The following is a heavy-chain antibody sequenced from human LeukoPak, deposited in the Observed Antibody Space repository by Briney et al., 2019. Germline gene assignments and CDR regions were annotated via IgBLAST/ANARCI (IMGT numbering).Heavy chain of an antibody. Sequence: SETLSLTCTVSGGSISSYYWSWIRQPPGKGLEWIGYIYYSGSTNYNPSLKSRVTISVDTSKNQFSLKLSSVTAADTAVYYCARDYHCGGGDCSWVDYWGQGTLVTVSS. V-gene: IGHV4-59*12. CDR2: IYYSGST. CDR3: ARDYHCGGGDCSWVDY. J-gene: IGHJ4*02. CDR1: GGSISSYY. D-gene: IGHD2-21*01.